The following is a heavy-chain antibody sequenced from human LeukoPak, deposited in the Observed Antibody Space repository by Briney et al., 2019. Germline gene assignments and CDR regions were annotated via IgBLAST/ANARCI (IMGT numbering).Heavy chain of an antibody. D-gene: IGHD5-18*01. J-gene: IGHJ4*02. CDR3: ARDRRYSYGKPFDY. CDR2: IYHSGSP. CDR1: GGSISSNNW. V-gene: IGHV4-4*02. Sequence: SETLSLTCAVSGGSISSNNWWGWVRQPPGKGLEWIGEIYHSGSPNYNPSLKSRVTISVDKSRNHFSLNLSSVTAADTAVYYCARDRRYSYGKPFDYWGQGTLVTVSS.